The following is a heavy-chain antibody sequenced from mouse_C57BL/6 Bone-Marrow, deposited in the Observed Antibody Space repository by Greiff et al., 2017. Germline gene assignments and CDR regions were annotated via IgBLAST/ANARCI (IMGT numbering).Heavy chain of an antibody. CDR2: IRNKANGYTT. J-gene: IGHJ2*01. CDR1: GFTFTDYY. D-gene: IGHD2-4*01. Sequence: EVKLVESGGGLVQPGGSLSLSCAASGFTFTDYYMSWVRQPPGKALDWLGFIRNKANGYTTEYSASVKGRFTISRDNSQSILYLQMNALRAEDSATYYCARYDDYDVDYWGQGTTLTVSS. V-gene: IGHV7-3*01. CDR3: ARYDDYDVDY.